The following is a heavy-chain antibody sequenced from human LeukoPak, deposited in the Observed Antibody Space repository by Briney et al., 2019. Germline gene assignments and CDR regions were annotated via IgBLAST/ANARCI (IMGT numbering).Heavy chain of an antibody. D-gene: IGHD3-10*01. CDR2: IYYSGNT. Sequence: SETLSLTCTVSGGSISSYYWSWIRQPPGKGLEWIGDIYYSGNTNYNPSLKSRVTISLDTSKNQFSLELSSVTAADTAVYYCARSPGGSGTRAFDIWGQGTMVTVSS. J-gene: IGHJ3*02. V-gene: IGHV4-59*08. CDR3: ARSPGGSGTRAFDI. CDR1: GGSISSYY.